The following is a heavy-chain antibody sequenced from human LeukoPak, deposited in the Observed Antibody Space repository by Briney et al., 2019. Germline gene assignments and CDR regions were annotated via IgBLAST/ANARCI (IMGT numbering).Heavy chain of an antibody. V-gene: IGHV1-69*04. Sequence: GASVKVSCKASGGTFSSYAISWVRQAPGQGLEWMGRIIPILGIANYAQKFQGRVTITADKSTSTAYMELSSLRSEDTAVYYCARGRATSMASAGTPWFDPWGQGTLVTVSS. CDR1: GGTFSSYA. CDR3: ARGRATSMASAGTPWFDP. J-gene: IGHJ5*02. CDR2: IIPILGIA. D-gene: IGHD1-7*01.